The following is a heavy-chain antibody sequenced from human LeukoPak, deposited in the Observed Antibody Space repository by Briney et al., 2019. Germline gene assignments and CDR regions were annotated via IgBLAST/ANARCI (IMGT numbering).Heavy chain of an antibody. Sequence: KFQGRVTITRDTSASTAYVELSSLRSEDTAVYYCARGISSSWYYFDYWGQGTLVTVSS. J-gene: IGHJ4*02. D-gene: IGHD6-13*01. V-gene: IGHV1-3*01. CDR3: ARGISSSWYYFDY.